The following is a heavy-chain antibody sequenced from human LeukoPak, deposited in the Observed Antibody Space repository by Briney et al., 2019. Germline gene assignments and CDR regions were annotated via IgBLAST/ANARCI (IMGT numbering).Heavy chain of an antibody. V-gene: IGHV3-30-3*01. CDR2: ISYDGSNK. CDR3: ARDVSGYSYGSLSY. Sequence: PGGSLRLSCAASGFTFSSYAMHWVRQAPGKGLEWVAVISYDGSNKYYADSVKGRFTISRDNSKNTLYLQMNRLRAEDTAVYYCARDVSGYSYGSLSYWGQGTLVTVSS. J-gene: IGHJ4*02. CDR1: GFTFSSYA. D-gene: IGHD5-18*01.